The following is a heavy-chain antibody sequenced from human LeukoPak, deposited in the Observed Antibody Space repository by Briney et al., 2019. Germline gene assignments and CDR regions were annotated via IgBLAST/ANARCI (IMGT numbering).Heavy chain of an antibody. Sequence: ASVKVSCKASGYTFTSYVINWVRQATGQGLEWMGWISAYNGNTNYAQKLQGRVTMTTDTSTSTAYMELRSLRSDDTAVYYCARVVPQAVAGAFDIWGQGTMVTVSS. CDR3: ARVVPQAVAGAFDI. CDR1: GYTFTSYV. CDR2: ISAYNGNT. J-gene: IGHJ3*02. V-gene: IGHV1-18*01. D-gene: IGHD6-19*01.